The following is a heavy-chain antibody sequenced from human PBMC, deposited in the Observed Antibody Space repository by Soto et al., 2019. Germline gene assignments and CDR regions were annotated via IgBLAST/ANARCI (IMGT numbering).Heavy chain of an antibody. J-gene: IGHJ4*02. CDR3: AKDQGGTGSGPSHY. D-gene: IGHD3-10*01. CDR1: GFTFSSYG. CDR2: ISYDGSNK. Sequence: GGSLRLSCAASGFTFSSYGMHWVRQAPGKGLEWVAVISYDGSNKYYADSVKGRFTISRDNSKNTLYLQMNSLRAEDTAVYYCAKDQGGTGSGPSHYWGQGTLVTVS. V-gene: IGHV3-30*18.